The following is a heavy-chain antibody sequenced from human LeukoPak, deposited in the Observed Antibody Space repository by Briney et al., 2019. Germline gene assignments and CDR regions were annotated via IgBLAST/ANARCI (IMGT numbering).Heavy chain of an antibody. CDR2: ISGTGGNT. D-gene: IGHD3-22*01. Sequence: GGSLRLSCAASGFTFSNFAMSWVRQAPGKGLEWVSAISGTGGNTIYTDSVTGRFTISRDNSKNTLYVQMNSLRAEDTAVYYCAKTGGYYDTSDLYRPDVFDIWGQGTVATVSS. CDR3: AKTGGYYDTSDLYRPDVFDI. CDR1: GFTFSNFA. J-gene: IGHJ3*02. V-gene: IGHV3-23*01.